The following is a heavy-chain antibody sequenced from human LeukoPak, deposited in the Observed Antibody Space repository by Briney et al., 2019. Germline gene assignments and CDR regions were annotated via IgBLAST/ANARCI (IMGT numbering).Heavy chain of an antibody. J-gene: IGHJ6*02. V-gene: IGHV4-34*01. CDR1: GGSFSGYY. CDR2: INHSGST. CDR3: ARAASYSSSWYGPLYYYYGMDV. Sequence: SETLFLTCAVYGGSFSGYYWSWIRQPPGKRLEWIGEINHSGSTNYNPSLKSRVTISVDTSKNQFSLKLSSVTAADTAVYYCARAASYSSSWYGPLYYYYGMDVWGQGTTVTVSS. D-gene: IGHD6-13*01.